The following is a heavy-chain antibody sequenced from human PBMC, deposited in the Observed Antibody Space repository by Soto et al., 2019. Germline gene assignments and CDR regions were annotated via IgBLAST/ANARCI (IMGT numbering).Heavy chain of an antibody. CDR1: GGTFSSYA. CDR2: IIPIFGTA. V-gene: IGHV1-69*12. Sequence: QVQLVQSGAEVKKPGSSVKVSCKASGGTFSSYAISWVRQAPGQGLAWMGGIIPIFGTANYAQKFQGRVTITADESTSTANMELSSLRTEDTAVYYCARDSGQVPAAIAGWFDPWGQGTLVTVSS. D-gene: IGHD2-2*01. J-gene: IGHJ5*02. CDR3: ARDSGQVPAAIAGWFDP.